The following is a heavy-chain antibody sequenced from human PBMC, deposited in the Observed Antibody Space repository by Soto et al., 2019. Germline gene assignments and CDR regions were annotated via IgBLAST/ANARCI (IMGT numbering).Heavy chain of an antibody. V-gene: IGHV2-5*01. Sequence: SGPTLVNPTQTLTLTCTFSGFSLSISGVGVGWVRQPPGQALEWLALIFSNDDKRYSPSLKSRLTINKDTSKNQVVLIMTNIDPVDTATYYCTHRRGSGLFGMDAWGQGTTVTVSS. J-gene: IGHJ6*02. D-gene: IGHD3-10*01. CDR2: IFSNDDK. CDR3: THRRGSGLFGMDA. CDR1: GFSLSISGVG.